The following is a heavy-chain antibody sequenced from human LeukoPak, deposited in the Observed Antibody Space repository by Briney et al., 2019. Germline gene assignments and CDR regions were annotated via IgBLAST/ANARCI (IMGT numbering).Heavy chain of an antibody. V-gene: IGHV3-23*01. CDR1: GFTFRSYA. CDR2: ISGGGGST. CDR3: AKEKALRDYDILTGYFDY. D-gene: IGHD3-9*01. Sequence: GGSLRLSCAASGFTFRSYAMSWVGQAPGKGLEWVSTISGGGGSTDYADSVKGRFTISRDSSRNTLYLQMNSLRAEDTAVYYCAKEKALRDYDILTGYFDYWGQGTLVTVSS. J-gene: IGHJ4*02.